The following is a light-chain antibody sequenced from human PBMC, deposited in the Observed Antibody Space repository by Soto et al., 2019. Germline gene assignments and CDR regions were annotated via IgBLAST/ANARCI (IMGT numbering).Light chain of an antibody. CDR3: QQYGSSIT. J-gene: IGKJ5*01. CDR2: GAS. CDR1: QSVSSSY. Sequence: DIVLTQSTGTLSLSPGERATLSCRASQSVSSSYLAWYQQTPGQAPRLLIYGASSRATGTPDRFSGSGSGTDFTLTISRLEPEDFAVYYCQQYGSSITFGKGTQLEIK. V-gene: IGKV3-20*01.